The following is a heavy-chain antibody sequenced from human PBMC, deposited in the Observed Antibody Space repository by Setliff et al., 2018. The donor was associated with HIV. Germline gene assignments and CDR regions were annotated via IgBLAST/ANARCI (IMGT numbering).Heavy chain of an antibody. CDR1: GGSISSSSYY. D-gene: IGHD6-13*01. CDR3: SRLTRTSSNSYRGRFDP. J-gene: IGHJ5*02. V-gene: IGHV4-39*01. Sequence: PSETLSLTCTVSGGSISSSSYYWGWIRQPPGKGLEWIGSIYYSGSIYYNPSLKSRVTISVDTSKKQFSLKLSSVSAADTAVYFCSRLTRTSSNSYRGRFDPWGQGTLVTVSS. CDR2: IYYSGSI.